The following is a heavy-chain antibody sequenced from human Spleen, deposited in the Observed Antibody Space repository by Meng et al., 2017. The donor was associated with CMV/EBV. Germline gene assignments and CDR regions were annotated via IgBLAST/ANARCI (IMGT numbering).Heavy chain of an antibody. CDR1: YPISAYY. Sequence: YPISAYYIPRVRQGPGQRLEWMGWVNPTTGDTNYAQSFQGRVTMTRETSVSTAYMELSRLRSHDTAVYYCARNKSIVRPPFNGFDPWGQGTLVTVSS. D-gene: IGHD1-26*01. CDR2: VNPTTGDT. J-gene: IGHJ5*02. V-gene: IGHV1-2*02. CDR3: ARNKSIVRPPFNGFDP.